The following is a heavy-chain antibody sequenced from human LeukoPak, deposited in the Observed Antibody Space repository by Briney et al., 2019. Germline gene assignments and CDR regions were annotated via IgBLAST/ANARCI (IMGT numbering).Heavy chain of an antibody. Sequence: GGSLRLSCAASGFTFSTYNMNWVRQAPGKGLEWVSYIRSSSSTIYYADSVKGRFTISRDNSKNTLYLQMNSLRAEDTAVYHCARETVTTGADYWGQGTLVTVSS. CDR3: ARETVTTGADY. CDR1: GFTFSTYN. V-gene: IGHV3-48*01. J-gene: IGHJ4*02. CDR2: IRSSSSTI. D-gene: IGHD4-17*01.